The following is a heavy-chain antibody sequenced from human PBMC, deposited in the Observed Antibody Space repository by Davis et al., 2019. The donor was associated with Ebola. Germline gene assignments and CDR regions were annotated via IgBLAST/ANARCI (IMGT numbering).Heavy chain of an antibody. CDR3: ARVSIVVVTFDP. CDR1: GYTFTSYG. V-gene: IGHV1-18*01. CDR2: ISAYNGNT. Sequence: AASVTVSCKASGYTFTSYGISWVRQAPGQGLEWMGWISAYNGNTNYAQKLQGRVTMTTDTSTSTAYMELRSLRSDDTAVYYCARVSIVVVTFDPWGQGTLVTVSS. J-gene: IGHJ5*02. D-gene: IGHD3-22*01.